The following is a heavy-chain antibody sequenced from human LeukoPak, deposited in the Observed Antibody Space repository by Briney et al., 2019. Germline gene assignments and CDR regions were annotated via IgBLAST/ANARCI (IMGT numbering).Heavy chain of an antibody. V-gene: IGHV3-23*01. CDR1: GFTFSDDF. D-gene: IGHD1-26*01. Sequence: GGSLRLSCAASGFTFSDDFMTWLRQAPGKGLEWVSAISGSGGSTYYADSVKGRFTISRDNSKNTLYLQMNSLRAEDTAVYYCAIGGELPDASFDYWGQGTLVTVSS. CDR3: AIGGELPDASFDY. CDR2: ISGSGGST. J-gene: IGHJ4*02.